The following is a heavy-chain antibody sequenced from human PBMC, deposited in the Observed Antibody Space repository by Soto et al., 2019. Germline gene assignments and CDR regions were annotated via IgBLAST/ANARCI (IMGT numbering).Heavy chain of an antibody. V-gene: IGHV3-33*01. CDR3: ARSPNYEGLDYYYMDD. J-gene: IGHJ6*03. D-gene: IGHD1-7*01. CDR1: GFTFSSYG. CDR2: IWYDGSNT. Sequence: QVQLVESGGGVVQPGRSLRLSCAASGFTFSSYGMHWVRQAPGKGLEWVAVIWYDGSNTYYADSVKGRFTISRDNSKNTLYLQMNSLRAEDTAVYYCARSPNYEGLDYYYMDDWGKGTTVTVSS.